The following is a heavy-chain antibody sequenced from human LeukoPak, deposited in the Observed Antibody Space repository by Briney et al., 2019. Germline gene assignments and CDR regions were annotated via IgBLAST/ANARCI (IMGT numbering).Heavy chain of an antibody. J-gene: IGHJ5*02. Sequence: PSETLSLTCAVYGGSFSDNFWTWIRQPPGKGMEWIGEINHSGSTNYNPSLKSRVTISVDTSKNQFSLKLSSVTAADTAVYYCARGPGFNWFDPWGQGTLVTVSS. CDR2: INHSGST. CDR1: GGSFSDNF. CDR3: ARGPGFNWFDP. V-gene: IGHV4-34*01.